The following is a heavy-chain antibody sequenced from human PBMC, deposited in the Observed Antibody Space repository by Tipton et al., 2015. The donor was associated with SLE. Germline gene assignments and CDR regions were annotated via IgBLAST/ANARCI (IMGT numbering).Heavy chain of an antibody. V-gene: IGHV3-23*03. J-gene: IGHJ3*02. CDR2: IYSGGST. D-gene: IGHD3-10*01. CDR3: AKEGVTGGAFDI. CDR1: GFTFSSYA. Sequence: GPLRLSCAASGFTFSSYAMSWVRQAPGKGLEWGSVIYSGGSTYYADSVKGRFTISRDNSKNTLYLQMNSLRAEDTAVYYCAKEGVTGGAFDIWGQGTMVTVSS.